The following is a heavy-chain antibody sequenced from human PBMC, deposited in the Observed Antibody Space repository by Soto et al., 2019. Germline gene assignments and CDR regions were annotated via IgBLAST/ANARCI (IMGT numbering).Heavy chain of an antibody. V-gene: IGHV2-5*02. CDR1: GFSLDTTGVG. Sequence: QITLKESGPTLVKPTQTLTLTCTFSGFSLDTTGVGVGWIRQPPGKALEWLALIYWDDDKRYRPSLKSRLTIPKDTSKNQVVLAMTDMDPVDTATYYCAHLLGGCSSKGCSPLRYDYWGQGLLVTVSS. CDR3: AHLLGGCSSKGCSPLRYDY. CDR2: IYWDDDK. D-gene: IGHD2-2*01. J-gene: IGHJ4*02.